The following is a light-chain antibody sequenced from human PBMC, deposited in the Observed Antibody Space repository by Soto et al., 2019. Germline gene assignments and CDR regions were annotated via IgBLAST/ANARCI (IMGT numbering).Light chain of an antibody. J-gene: IGKJ1*01. CDR3: HQSNECPWT. CDR2: GAS. CDR1: QSVSSRY. Sequence: DILLTHAPCTLSLSPRERAPLSCRASQSVSSRYLTWYQQKPVQAPRLRIYGASSRATGIADRFMGSGSGTKLTPTTSSLQSADYAVYYCHQSNECPWTFGQGTKVDIK. V-gene: IGKV3-20*01.